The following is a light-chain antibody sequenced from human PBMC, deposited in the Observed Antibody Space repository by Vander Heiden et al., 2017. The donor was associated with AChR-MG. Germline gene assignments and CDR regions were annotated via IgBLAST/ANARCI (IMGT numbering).Light chain of an antibody. CDR3: QQYGSSPWT. CDR2: GAS. V-gene: IGKV3-20*01. Sequence: EIVLTQSPGTLSLSPGERATLSCRASQSVSSSYLAGYQQKPGQAPWLLIYGASSRATGIPDRFSGSGSGTDFTLTISRLGPEDFAVYYCQQYGSSPWTFVQGTEVEIK. CDR1: QSVSSSY. J-gene: IGKJ1*01.